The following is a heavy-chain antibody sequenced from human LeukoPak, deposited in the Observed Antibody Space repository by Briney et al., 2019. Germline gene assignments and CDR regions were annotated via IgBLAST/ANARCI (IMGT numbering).Heavy chain of an antibody. CDR2: IYTSGST. J-gene: IGHJ6*02. Sequence: SETLSLTCTVSGGSISSSSYYWSWIRQPAGKGLEWIGRIYTSGSTNYNPSLKSRVTMSVDTSKNQFSLKLSSVTAADTAVYYCARDQRAGDFGLMDVWGQGTTVTVSS. D-gene: IGHD3-3*01. CDR3: ARDQRAGDFGLMDV. CDR1: GGSISSSSYY. V-gene: IGHV4-61*02.